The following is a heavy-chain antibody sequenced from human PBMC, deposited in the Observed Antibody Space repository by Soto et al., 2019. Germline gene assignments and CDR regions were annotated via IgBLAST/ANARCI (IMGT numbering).Heavy chain of an antibody. CDR1: GFTVSSNY. CDR2: IYSGGST. J-gene: IGHJ6*03. Sequence: GGSLRLSCAASGFTVSSNYMSWVRQAPGKGLEWVSVIYSGGSTYYADSVKGRFTISRHNSKKTLYLQMNSLRAEDTAVYYCARNYGSGSYYKKSYYYYMDVWGKGTTVTVSS. CDR3: ARNYGSGSYYKKSYYYYMDV. V-gene: IGHV3-53*04. D-gene: IGHD3-10*01.